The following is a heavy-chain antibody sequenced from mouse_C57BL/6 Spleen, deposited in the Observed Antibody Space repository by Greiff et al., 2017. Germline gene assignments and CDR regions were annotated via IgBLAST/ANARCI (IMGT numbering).Heavy chain of an antibody. Sequence: QVQLQQPGAELVRPGSSVKLSCKASGYTFTSYWMDWVKQRPGQGLEWIGNIYPSDSETHYNQKFKDKATLTVDKSSSTAYMQLSSLTSEDSAVYYCARCGNYGYFGVWGTGTTVTVSS. D-gene: IGHD1-1*02. J-gene: IGHJ1*03. CDR1: GYTFTSYW. CDR3: ARCGNYGYFGV. V-gene: IGHV1-61*01. CDR2: IYPSDSET.